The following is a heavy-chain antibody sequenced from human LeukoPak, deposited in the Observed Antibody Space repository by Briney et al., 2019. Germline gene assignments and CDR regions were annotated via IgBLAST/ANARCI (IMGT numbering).Heavy chain of an antibody. CDR1: GFTFSSSS. CDR3: ARDLYYDYVWGSYRRPFDY. Sequence: GGSLRLSCAASGFTFSSSSINWGRQALGKGVERVSSISSSSRYIYDTYSVKGQFTISRDNAKNSLYLQMNSLRAEDTAVYYCARDLYYDYVWGSYRRPFDYWGQGTLVTVSS. CDR2: ISSSSRYI. V-gene: IGHV3-21*01. J-gene: IGHJ4*02. D-gene: IGHD3-16*02.